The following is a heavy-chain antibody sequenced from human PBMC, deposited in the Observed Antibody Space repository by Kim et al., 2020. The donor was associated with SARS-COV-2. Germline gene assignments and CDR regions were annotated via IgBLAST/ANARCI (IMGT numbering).Heavy chain of an antibody. Sequence: GGSLRLSCAASGFSFSSHSMNWVRQAPGKGLEWISYISSSSGDIYYADSVKGRFTISRDNAKNSLYLQIKSLRAEDTAVYFCATVGVGYSSDYWGQGTLV. CDR1: GFSFSSHS. D-gene: IGHD5-18*01. J-gene: IGHJ4*02. V-gene: IGHV3-48*01. CDR2: ISSSSGDI. CDR3: ATVGVGYSSDY.